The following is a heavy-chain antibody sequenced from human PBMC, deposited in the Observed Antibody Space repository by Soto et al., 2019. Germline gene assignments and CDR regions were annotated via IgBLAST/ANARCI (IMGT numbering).Heavy chain of an antibody. CDR1: GGSISSSSYY. CDR3: ARGHRSSSWFAEYFQH. CDR2: IYYSGST. D-gene: IGHD6-13*01. J-gene: IGHJ1*01. Sequence: PSETLFLTCTVSGGSISSSSYYWGWIRQPPGKGLEWIGSIYYSGSTYYNPSLKSRVTISVDTSKNQFSLKLSSVTAADTAVYYCARGHRSSSWFAEYFQHWGQGTLVTVSS. V-gene: IGHV4-39*01.